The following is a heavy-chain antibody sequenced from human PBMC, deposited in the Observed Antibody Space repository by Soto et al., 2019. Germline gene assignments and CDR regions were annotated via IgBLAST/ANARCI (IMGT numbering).Heavy chain of an antibody. CDR2: IYYSGTI. V-gene: IGHV4-39*01. CDR3: ARLFSSSTGNVLEY. J-gene: IGHJ4*02. CDR1: GGSISSSSYY. D-gene: IGHD6-13*01. Sequence: LSLTCTVSGGSISSSSYYWGWIRQPPGKGLEWMGSIYYSGTIYYKPSLKSRVTISVDTSKNQVSLKLRSVTDADTAVYYCARLFSSSTGNVLEYWGQGTLVTVSS.